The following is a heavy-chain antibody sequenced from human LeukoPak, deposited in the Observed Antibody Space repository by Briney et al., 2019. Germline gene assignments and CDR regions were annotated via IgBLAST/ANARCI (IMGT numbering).Heavy chain of an antibody. J-gene: IGHJ4*02. CDR3: ARHPSPQLHHFDY. D-gene: IGHD2-2*01. V-gene: IGHV1-46*01. CDR1: GYTFTNYY. CDR2: INPTGDST. Sequence: GASVKVSCKASGYTFTNYYIHWVRQAPGQGLEWMGIINPTGDSTSYAQKFQARVTMTRDTSTNTVYTELSSLRSEDTAVYYCARHPSPQLHHFDYWGQGTLVTVSS.